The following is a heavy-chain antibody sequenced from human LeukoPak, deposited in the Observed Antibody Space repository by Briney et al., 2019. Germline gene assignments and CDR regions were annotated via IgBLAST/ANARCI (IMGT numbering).Heavy chain of an antibody. CDR2: ITRGGSP. Sequence: GGSPRLSCVASGFPFSETAMAWVRQAPGKGLEWLSVITRGGSPYYADSVKGRFTISRDNAKNSLYLQMNSLRAEDTAVYYCARAPYCSGSSCYSYGGWFDYWGQGTLVTVSS. CDR3: ARAPYCSGSSCYSYGGWFDY. D-gene: IGHD2-15*01. J-gene: IGHJ4*02. CDR1: GFPFSETA. V-gene: IGHV3-69-1*01.